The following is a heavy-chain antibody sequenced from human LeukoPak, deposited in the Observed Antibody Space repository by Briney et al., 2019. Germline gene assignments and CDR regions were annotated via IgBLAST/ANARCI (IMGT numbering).Heavy chain of an antibody. CDR1: GFTFSSYG. Sequence: GGSLRLSCAASGFTFSSYGMHWVRQAPGKGLEWVAFIRYDGSNKYYADSVKGRFTISRDNSKNTLYLQMNSLRAEDTAVYYCASERDLRDYGDYVDAFDIWGQGTMVTVSS. D-gene: IGHD4-17*01. CDR3: ASERDLRDYGDYVDAFDI. V-gene: IGHV3-30*02. CDR2: IRYDGSNK. J-gene: IGHJ3*02.